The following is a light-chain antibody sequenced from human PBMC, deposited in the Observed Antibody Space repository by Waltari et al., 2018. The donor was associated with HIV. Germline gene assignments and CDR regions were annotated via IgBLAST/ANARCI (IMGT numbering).Light chain of an antibody. CDR3: QQLNEYPWT. Sequence: DIQLTQSPSFLSASVGDRVTMTCRASQGIRSYLAWYQQKPGNAPNLLIYAASTLQSGVPSRFSGSGSGTEVTRTISSLQPEDFATYSCQQLNEYPWTFGQGTKVEMK. CDR1: QGIRSY. CDR2: AAS. V-gene: IGKV1-9*01. J-gene: IGKJ1*01.